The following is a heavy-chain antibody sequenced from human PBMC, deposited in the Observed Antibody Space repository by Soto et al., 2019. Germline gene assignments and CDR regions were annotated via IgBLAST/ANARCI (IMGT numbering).Heavy chain of an antibody. CDR3: ARDYVAAAGLNWFDP. V-gene: IGHV4-59*01. Sequence: SETLSLTCTVSGGSISSYYWSWIRQPPGKGLEWIGYIYYSGSTNYNPSLKSRVTISVDTSKNQFSLKLSSVTAADTAVYYCARDYVAAAGLNWFDPWGQGTLVTVSS. D-gene: IGHD6-13*01. CDR2: IYYSGST. J-gene: IGHJ5*02. CDR1: GGSISSYY.